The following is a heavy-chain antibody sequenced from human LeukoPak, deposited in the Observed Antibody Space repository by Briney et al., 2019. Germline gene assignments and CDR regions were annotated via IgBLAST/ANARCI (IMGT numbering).Heavy chain of an antibody. CDR3: ARGRDIVVVPAAIEYFDY. CDR2: IYYSGST. D-gene: IGHD2-2*01. J-gene: IGHJ4*02. CDR1: GGSISSGGYY. Sequence: SETLSLTCTVSGGSISSGGYYWSWIRQHPGKGLEWIGYIYYSGSTYYNPSLKSRVTISVDTSKNQFSLKLSSVTAADTAVYYCARGRDIVVVPAAIEYFDYWGQGTLVTVSS. V-gene: IGHV4-31*03.